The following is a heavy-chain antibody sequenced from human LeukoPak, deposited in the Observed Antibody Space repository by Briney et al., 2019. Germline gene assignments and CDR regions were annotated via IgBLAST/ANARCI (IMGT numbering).Heavy chain of an antibody. CDR3: ARSIVVVPAAHRGVGCCFDY. V-gene: IGHV3-21*01. CDR2: IISSSSYI. CDR1: GFTFSSYS. D-gene: IGHD2-2*01. J-gene: IGHJ4*02. Sequence: GGSLRLSCAASGFTFSSYSMNWVRQAPGKGLEWVSSIISSSSYIYYADSVKGRFTISRDNAKNSLYLQMNSLRAEDTAVYYCARSIVVVPAAHRGVGCCFDYWGQGTLVTVSS.